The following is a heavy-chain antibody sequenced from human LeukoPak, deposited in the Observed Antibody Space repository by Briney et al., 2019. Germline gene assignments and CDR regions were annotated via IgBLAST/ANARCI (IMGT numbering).Heavy chain of an antibody. CDR1: GGTFSSYA. CDR3: ARGRTHCSGGSCYSEYFQR. CDR2: IIPIFGTA. V-gene: IGHV1-69*13. Sequence: AASVKVSCKASGGTFSSYAISWVRQAPGQGLEWMGGIIPIFGTANYAQKFQGRVTITADESTSTAYMELSSLRSEDTAVYYCARGRTHCSGGSCYSEYFQRWGQGTLVTVSS. D-gene: IGHD2-15*01. J-gene: IGHJ1*01.